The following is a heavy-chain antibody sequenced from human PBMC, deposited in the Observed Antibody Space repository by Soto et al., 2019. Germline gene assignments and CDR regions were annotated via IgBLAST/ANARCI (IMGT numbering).Heavy chain of an antibody. Sequence: QVQLVESGGGVVQPGRSLRLSCAASGFTFSSYAMNWVGQAPGKRLEWVAVISYDGSNKYYADSVKGRFTISRDNSKNTLYLQMNSLRAEDTAAYYCSRDPMGRYYGSGSYYFDYWGQGTLVTVSS. V-gene: IGHV3-30-3*01. CDR2: ISYDGSNK. D-gene: IGHD3-10*01. CDR1: GFTFSSYA. J-gene: IGHJ4*02. CDR3: SRDPMGRYYGSGSYYFDY.